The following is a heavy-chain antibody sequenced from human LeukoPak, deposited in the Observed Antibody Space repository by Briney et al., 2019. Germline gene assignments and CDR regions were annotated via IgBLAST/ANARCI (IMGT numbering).Heavy chain of an antibody. V-gene: IGHV3-23*01. CDR3: ARGVVPTAMRYWYFDL. Sequence: GRSLRLSCAASGFTFSSYAMNWVRQAPGKGLEWVSAISGSGGSTYYADSVKGRFTISRDNSKNTLYLQMNSLRAEDTAVYYCARGVVPTAMRYWYFDLWGRGTLVTVSS. CDR1: GFTFSSYA. CDR2: ISGSGGST. J-gene: IGHJ2*01. D-gene: IGHD2-2*01.